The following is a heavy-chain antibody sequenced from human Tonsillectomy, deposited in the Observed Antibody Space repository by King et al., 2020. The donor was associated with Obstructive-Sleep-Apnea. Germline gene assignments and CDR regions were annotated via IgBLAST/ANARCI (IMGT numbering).Heavy chain of an antibody. CDR2: INHSGSA. D-gene: IGHD4-17*01. CDR3: ASGEVYYGDYDY. CDR1: GGSFSVYS. J-gene: IGHJ4*02. Sequence: VQLQQWGAGLLKPSETLSLTCAVYGGSFSVYSLTWIRQPPGKGLEWIGEINHSGSATYNPSLKNRVTISVDTSKNQFSLKLNSVTAADTAVYYCASGEVYYGDYDYWGQGTLVTVSS. V-gene: IGHV4-34*01.